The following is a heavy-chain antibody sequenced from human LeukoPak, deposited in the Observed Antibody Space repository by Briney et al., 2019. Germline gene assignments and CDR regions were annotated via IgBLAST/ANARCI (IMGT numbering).Heavy chain of an antibody. Sequence: ASETLSLTCTVSGGSISSDYWSWTRQPPGKGLEWIGYIYYSGRTDYNPSLQSRVTISVDTSKNQFSLKLSSVTAADTAVYYCARGWGYFDYWGQGTLVTVSS. CDR2: IYYSGRT. J-gene: IGHJ4*02. CDR1: GGSISSDY. V-gene: IGHV4-59*08. D-gene: IGHD3-16*01. CDR3: ARGWGYFDY.